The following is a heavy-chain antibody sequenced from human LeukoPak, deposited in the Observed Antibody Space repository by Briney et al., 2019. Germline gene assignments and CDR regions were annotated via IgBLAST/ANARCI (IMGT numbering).Heavy chain of an antibody. V-gene: IGHV1-2*02. CDR2: INPKIGGT. J-gene: IGHJ4*02. Sequence: ASVKVSCRASGCTFTNYYVHWVRQAPGQGLEWMGWINPKIGGTNYAQKFQGRVTMTRDTSISTAYMELSRLRSDDTAVYYCAREIGSGSFLDNWGQGTLVTVSS. CDR1: GCTFTNYY. CDR3: AREIGSGSFLDN. D-gene: IGHD3-10*01.